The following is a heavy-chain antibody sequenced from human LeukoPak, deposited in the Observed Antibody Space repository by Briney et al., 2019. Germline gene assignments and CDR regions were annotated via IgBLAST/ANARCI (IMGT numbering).Heavy chain of an antibody. CDR3: AGGTAAGTFSDYAFDI. CDR1: GFTFDDYG. CDR2: INWNGGST. V-gene: IGHV3-20*04. J-gene: IGHJ3*02. Sequence: GGSLRLSCAASGFTFDDYGMSWVRQAPGKGLEWVSGINWNGGSTGYADSVKGRFTISRDNAKNSLYLQLNSLRAEDTALYYCAGGTAAGTFSDYAFDIWGQGTMVTVSS. D-gene: IGHD6-13*01.